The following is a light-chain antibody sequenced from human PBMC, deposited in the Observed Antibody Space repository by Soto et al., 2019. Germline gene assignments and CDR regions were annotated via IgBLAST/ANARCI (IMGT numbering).Light chain of an antibody. V-gene: IGKV3-15*01. CDR2: GAS. CDR3: QQYNNWPPENT. CDR1: QSVSSN. Sequence: EIVMTQSPATLSVSPGERATLSCRASQSVSSNLAWYQQNPGQAPRLLIYGASTRATGIPARFSGSGSGTEFTLTISSLQSEDLAYYYCQQYNNWPPENTFGQGTKLEIK. J-gene: IGKJ2*01.